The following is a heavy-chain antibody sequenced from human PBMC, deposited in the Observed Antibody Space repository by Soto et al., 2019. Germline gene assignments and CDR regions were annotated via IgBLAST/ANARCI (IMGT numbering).Heavy chain of an antibody. J-gene: IGHJ6*02. V-gene: IGHV3-23*01. CDR2: ISGSGGST. Sequence: EVQLLESGGGLVQPGGSLRLSCAASGFTFSSYAMSWVRQAPGKGLEWVSAISGSGGSTYYADSVKGRFTISRDNSKNTLYLQMNSLRAEDTAVYYCAKDLSSSGWYLDDFYSYGMDVWGQGTTVTVSS. CDR3: AKDLSSSGWYLDDFYSYGMDV. CDR1: GFTFSSYA. D-gene: IGHD6-19*01.